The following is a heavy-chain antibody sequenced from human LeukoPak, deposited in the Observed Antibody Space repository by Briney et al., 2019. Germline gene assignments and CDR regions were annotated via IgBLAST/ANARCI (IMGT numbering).Heavy chain of an antibody. CDR3: ALTMVHLGRLDYYFHY. Sequence: GGSLRLSCAASGFTFSTYWMHWVRQAPGKGLVWVARIKGDGSSTIYADSVKGRFTISRDNSKNTLYLQTSSLRAEDTAVYYCALTMVHLGRLDYYFHYWGRGTLVTVSS. V-gene: IGHV3-74*01. D-gene: IGHD3-10*01. CDR2: IKGDGSST. CDR1: GFTFSTYW. J-gene: IGHJ4*02.